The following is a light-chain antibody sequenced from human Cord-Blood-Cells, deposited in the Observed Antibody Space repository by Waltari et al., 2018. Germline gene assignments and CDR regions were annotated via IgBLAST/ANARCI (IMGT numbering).Light chain of an antibody. CDR3: AAWDDSLSGRV. CDR1: SSNIGSDY. V-gene: IGLV1-47*01. CDR2: KNN. Sequence: QSVLPQPPSASGPPGPRVTISCSGSSSNIGSDYLYWYQPLPGTAPKLLIYKNNPRPSGVPDRFSGSKSGNSASLAISGLRSEDEADYYCAAWDDSLSGRVFGGGTKLTVL. J-gene: IGLJ3*02.